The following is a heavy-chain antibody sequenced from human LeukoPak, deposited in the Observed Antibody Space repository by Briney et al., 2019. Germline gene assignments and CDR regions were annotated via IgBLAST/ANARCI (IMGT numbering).Heavy chain of an antibody. CDR1: GFTFSSYG. Sequence: GGSLRLSCAASGFTFSSYGMHWVRQAPGKGLEWVAFIRYDGSNKYYADSVKGRFTISRDDSKNTLYLQMNSLRAEDTAVYYCAKAAPGIAVAVPDYWGQGTLVTVSS. V-gene: IGHV3-30*02. D-gene: IGHD6-19*01. CDR3: AKAAPGIAVAVPDY. J-gene: IGHJ4*02. CDR2: IRYDGSNK.